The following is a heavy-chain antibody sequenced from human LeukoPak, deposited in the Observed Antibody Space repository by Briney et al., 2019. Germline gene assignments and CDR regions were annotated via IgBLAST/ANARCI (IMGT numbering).Heavy chain of an antibody. D-gene: IGHD3-10*01. Sequence: SETLSLTCTVSGGSISSGSYYWSWIRQPAGKGLEWIGRIYTSGSTNYNPSLKSRVTISVDTSKNQFSLKLSSVTAADTAVYYCARGMGYYYGSGSYYTPKFDYWGQGTLVTVSS. CDR3: ARGMGYYYGSGSYYTPKFDY. J-gene: IGHJ4*02. CDR1: GGSISSGSYY. V-gene: IGHV4-61*02. CDR2: IYTSGST.